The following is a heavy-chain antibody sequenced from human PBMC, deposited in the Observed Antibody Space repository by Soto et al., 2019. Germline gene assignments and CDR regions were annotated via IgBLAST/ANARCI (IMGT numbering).Heavy chain of an antibody. Sequence: SVKVSCKASGGTFSSYAISWVRQAPGQGLEWMGGIIPIFGTANYAQKFQGRVTITADESKSQFFLKLSSVTAADTAIYYCAGLGMVAAHREFDPWGQGTLVTVSS. D-gene: IGHD2-15*01. CDR3: AGLGMVAAHREFDP. V-gene: IGHV1-69*13. J-gene: IGHJ5*02. CDR2: IIPIFGTA. CDR1: GGTFSSYA.